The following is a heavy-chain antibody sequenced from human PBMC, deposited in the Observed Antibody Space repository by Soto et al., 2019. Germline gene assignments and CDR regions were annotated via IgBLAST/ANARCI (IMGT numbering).Heavy chain of an antibody. CDR1: GFSFRDHS. CDR3: ARLPKRSVVSG. V-gene: IGHV3-48*02. D-gene: IGHD2-21*02. CDR2: ISSTGNDI. J-gene: IGHJ4*02. Sequence: VQLMESGGGLVYPGASLRLSCETSGFSFRDHSMNWVRQAPGKGLQWVSYISSTGNDIHYADSMKGRFTVSSDNAKNALFLHMISLRDDDSAIYYCARLPKRSVVSGWGQGTLVTVSS.